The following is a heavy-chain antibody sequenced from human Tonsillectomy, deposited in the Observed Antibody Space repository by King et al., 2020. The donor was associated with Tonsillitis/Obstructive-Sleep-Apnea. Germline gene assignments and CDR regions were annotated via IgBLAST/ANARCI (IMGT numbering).Heavy chain of an antibody. J-gene: IGHJ6*03. CDR1: GFTFSSYG. CDR3: AKDGNSDFWSGYYTRDYYYYMDV. D-gene: IGHD3-3*01. V-gene: IGHV3-30*18. CDR2: ISYDGSNK. Sequence: VQLVESGGGVVQPGRSLRLSCAASGFTFSSYGMHWVRQAPGKGLEWVAVISYDGSNKYYADSGKGRFTISRDNSKNTLYLQMNSLRAEDTAVYYCAKDGNSDFWSGYYTRDYYYYMDVWGKGTTVTVSS.